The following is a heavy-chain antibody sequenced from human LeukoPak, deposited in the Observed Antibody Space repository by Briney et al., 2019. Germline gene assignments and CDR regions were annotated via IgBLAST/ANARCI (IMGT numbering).Heavy chain of an antibody. D-gene: IGHD3-3*01. J-gene: IGHJ6*02. CDR3: ARDSASYYDFWSGYYWYYYYGMDV. CDR1: GFTFGSYG. CDR2: IWYDGSNK. Sequence: GGSLRLSCAASGFTFGSYGMHWVRQAPGKGLEWVAVIWYDGSNKYYADSVKGRFTISRDNSKNTLYLQMNSLRAEDTAVYYCARDSASYYDFWSGYYWYYYYGMDVWGQGTTVTVSS. V-gene: IGHV3-33*01.